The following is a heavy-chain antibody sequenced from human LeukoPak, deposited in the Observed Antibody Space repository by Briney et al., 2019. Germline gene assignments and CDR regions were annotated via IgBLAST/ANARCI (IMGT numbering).Heavy chain of an antibody. D-gene: IGHD1-26*01. V-gene: IGHV3-21*01. Sequence: PGGYLRLYCAAPGFTFSIYSMNWVRQAPGKGLEWVSSIGGSSTSIYYADSVKGRFIISRDNAKNSLYLQMNSLRGEDTAVYYCAREREEAFDIWAQGTMVTVSS. CDR2: IGGSSTSI. CDR1: GFTFSIYS. CDR3: AREREEAFDI. J-gene: IGHJ3*02.